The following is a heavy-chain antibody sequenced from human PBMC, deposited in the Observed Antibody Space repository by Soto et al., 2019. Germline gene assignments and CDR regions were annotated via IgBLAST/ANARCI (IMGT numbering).Heavy chain of an antibody. CDR2: ISGSGGST. J-gene: IGHJ4*02. V-gene: IGHV3-23*01. CDR1: GFTFSSYA. Sequence: GGSLRLSCAASGFTFSSYAMSWVRQAPGKGLEWVSAISGSGGSTYYADSVKGRFTISRDNAKNSLYLQMNSLRAEDTAVYYCAGRRDYFDYWGQGTLVTVSS. CDR3: AGRRDYFDY.